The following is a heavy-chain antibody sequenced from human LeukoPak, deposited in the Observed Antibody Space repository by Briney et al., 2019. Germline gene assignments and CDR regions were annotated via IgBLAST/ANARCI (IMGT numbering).Heavy chain of an antibody. CDR2: ISDTGGST. V-gene: IGHV3-23*01. J-gene: IGHJ4*02. CDR1: GFTFSSYG. Sequence: PGGSLRLSCAASGFTFSSYGLSWVRQAPGKGLEWVSSISDTGGSTYYADSVKGRFTMSRDNSKNTLYLQMNSLRAEDTAVYYCAKQSAGYYDSSGYWFDYWGQGTLVTVSS. CDR3: AKQSAGYYDSSGYWFDY. D-gene: IGHD3-22*01.